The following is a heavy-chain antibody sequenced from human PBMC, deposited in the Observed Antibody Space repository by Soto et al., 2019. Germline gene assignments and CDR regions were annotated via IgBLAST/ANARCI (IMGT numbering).Heavy chain of an antibody. V-gene: IGHV3-30*18. CDR1: GFSFSGYG. D-gene: IGHD1-26*01. Sequence: QVQLVESGGGVVQPGRSLRLSCAASGFSFSGYGMHWVRQAPDKGLEWVAIISYDGGNEYYAESVKGRITISRDNSKNTVYLEMNSLRSEDTAVYYCAKTVLLYSGSEDDTWSQGILVTVAS. J-gene: IGHJ5*02. CDR3: AKTVLLYSGSEDDT. CDR2: ISYDGGNE.